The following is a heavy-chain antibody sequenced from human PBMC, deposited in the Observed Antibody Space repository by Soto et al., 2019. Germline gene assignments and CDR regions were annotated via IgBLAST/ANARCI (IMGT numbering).Heavy chain of an antibody. J-gene: IGHJ4*02. V-gene: IGHV3-23*01. CDR2: ISGSGGTT. D-gene: IGHD3-3*01. Sequence: SGGSLRLSCTVSGFTFGSHAMSWVRQAPGKGLECVSGISGSGGTTFYADSVKGRFTISRDNSKKTLYLQMNSLRAEDTAVYYCAKTPYDFWSSGQYLFDHWGQGTLVTVPS. CDR3: AKTPYDFWSSGQYLFDH. CDR1: GFTFGSHA.